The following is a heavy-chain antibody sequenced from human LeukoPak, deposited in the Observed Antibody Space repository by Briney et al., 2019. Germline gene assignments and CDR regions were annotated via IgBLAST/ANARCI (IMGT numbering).Heavy chain of an antibody. CDR3: ARDKEVKNAFDI. CDR2: IFHTGST. V-gene: IGHV4-38-2*02. CDR1: GYSISSGYY. J-gene: IGHJ3*02. Sequence: SETLSLTCTVSGYSISSGYYWAWIRQPPGKGLEWIGSIFHTGSTYHNPSLKSRVTISVDTSKNQFSLKLSSVTAADTAVYYCARDKEVKNAFDIWGQGTMVTVSS.